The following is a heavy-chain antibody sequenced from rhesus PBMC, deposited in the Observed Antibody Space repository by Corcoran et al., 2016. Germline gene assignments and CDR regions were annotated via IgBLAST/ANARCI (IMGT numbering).Heavy chain of an antibody. CDR3: ARGYCSSTYCSLSAFDF. V-gene: IGHV1S2*01. D-gene: IGHD2-15*01. J-gene: IGHJ3*01. CDR2: INPYNGNT. CDR1: GYTFTDYY. Sequence: QVQLVQSGAEVKKPGSSVKVSCKASGYTFTDYYMHWVRQAPRQGLEWMGWINPYNGNTKYAPKFQGRVTMTRDTSTSTAYMELSSLRSEDTAVYYCARGYCSSTYCSLSAFDFWGQGLRVTVSS.